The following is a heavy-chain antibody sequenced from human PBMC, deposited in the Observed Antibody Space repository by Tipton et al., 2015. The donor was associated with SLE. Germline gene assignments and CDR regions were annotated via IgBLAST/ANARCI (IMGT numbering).Heavy chain of an antibody. Sequence: TLSLTCTVSGGSISSGGYYWSWLRQHPGKGLERVGYIYYSGSTYYNPSLKSRVTISVDTSKNQFSLKLSSVTAADTAVYYCARVQGIWGSYRYVFDYWGQGTLVTVSS. CDR1: GGSISSGGYY. J-gene: IGHJ4*02. CDR2: IYYSGST. V-gene: IGHV4-31*03. CDR3: ARVQGIWGSYRYVFDY. D-gene: IGHD3-16*02.